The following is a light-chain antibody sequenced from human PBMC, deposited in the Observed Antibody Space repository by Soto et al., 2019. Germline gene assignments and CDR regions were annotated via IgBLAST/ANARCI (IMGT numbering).Light chain of an antibody. J-gene: IGKJ1*01. CDR3: HQYGSSPAT. Sequence: EIVLTQSPATLSLSPGERATLSCRASQSVSSSYLAWYQQKPGQAPRLLMYGASSRATGIPDRISGRGSGTDFTLTISRLEPEDFAVYYCHQYGSSPATFGQGTKVDIK. CDR1: QSVSSSY. CDR2: GAS. V-gene: IGKV3-20*01.